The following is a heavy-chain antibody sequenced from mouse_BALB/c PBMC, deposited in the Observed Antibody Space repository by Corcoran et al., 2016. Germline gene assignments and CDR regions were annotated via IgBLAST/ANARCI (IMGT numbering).Heavy chain of an antibody. V-gene: IGHV3-6*02. CDR1: GYSINSGYY. CDR3: ARVDGNYWAMDY. J-gene: IGHJ4*01. D-gene: IGHD2-1*01. CDR2: ISYDGSN. Sequence: DVQLPESGPGLVRPSQYLSLNCSVTGYSINSGYYWNWIRQFPGNKMEWMGYISYDGSNNYNPSLQNRISITRDTSKNQFFLKLNSVTNEDTATYYCARVDGNYWAMDYWGQGTSVTVSS.